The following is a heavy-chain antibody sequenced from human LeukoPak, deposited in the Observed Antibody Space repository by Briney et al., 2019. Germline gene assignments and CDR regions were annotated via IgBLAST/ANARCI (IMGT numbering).Heavy chain of an antibody. CDR3: ARGGNWIDP. CDR1: GGSFSGYY. CDR2: INHSGST. Sequence: SETLSLTCAVSGGSFSGYYRNWIRQPPGKGLEWIGEINHSGSTNYNPSLKSRVTISVDTSKNQFSLKLSSVTAADTAVYYCARGGNWIDPWGQGSLATVSS. J-gene: IGHJ5*02. V-gene: IGHV4-34*01.